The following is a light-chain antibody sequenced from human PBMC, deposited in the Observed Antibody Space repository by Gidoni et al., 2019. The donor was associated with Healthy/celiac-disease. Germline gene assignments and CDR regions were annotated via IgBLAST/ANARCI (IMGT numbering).Light chain of an antibody. Sequence: EIVLTQSPGTLSLSPGERATLSCRGSQSVSSSYLAWYQQKPGQAPRLLIYGASSRATGIPDRCSGSGSGTDFTLTISRLEPEDFAVYYCQQYGSSPFTFGPXTKVDIK. V-gene: IGKV3-20*01. CDR3: QQYGSSPFT. CDR2: GAS. CDR1: QSVSSSY. J-gene: IGKJ3*01.